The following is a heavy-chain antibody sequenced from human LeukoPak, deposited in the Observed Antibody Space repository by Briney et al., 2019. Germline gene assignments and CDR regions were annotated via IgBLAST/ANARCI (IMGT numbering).Heavy chain of an antibody. CDR2: ISGSGGST. J-gene: IGHJ3*02. CDR1: GFTFSSYA. V-gene: IGHV3-23*01. CDR3: AKDYYSSSWLAPDAFDI. Sequence: GGSLRLSCAASGFTFSSYAMSWVRQAPGKGLEWVSAISGSGGSTYYADSVKGRFTISRDNSKNTLYLQMNSLRAEDTAVYYCAKDYYSSSWLAPDAFDIWGQGIMVTVSS. D-gene: IGHD6-13*01.